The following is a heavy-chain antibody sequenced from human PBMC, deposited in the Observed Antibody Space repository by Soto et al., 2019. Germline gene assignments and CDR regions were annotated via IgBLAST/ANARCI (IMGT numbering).Heavy chain of an antibody. Sequence: QVQLVQSGAEVKKPGSSVKVSCKASGGTFSSYAISWVRQAPGQGLEWMGGIIPISGTANYAQKFQGRVTITADESTSTAYMELNSLRVDDTAIYYCAKYYASGSYYHFDSWGQGTLVTVSS. J-gene: IGHJ4*02. V-gene: IGHV1-69*01. CDR1: GGTFSSYA. D-gene: IGHD3-10*01. CDR3: AKYYASGSYYHFDS. CDR2: IIPISGTA.